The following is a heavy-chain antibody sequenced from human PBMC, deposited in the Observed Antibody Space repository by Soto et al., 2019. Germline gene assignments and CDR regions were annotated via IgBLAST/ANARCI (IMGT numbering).Heavy chain of an antibody. Sequence: SVKVSCKASGGTFSSYAISWVLQAPGQGLEWMGGIIPIFGTANYAQKFQGRVTITADESTSTAYMELSSLRSEDTAVYYCARDLPPGYDSSGYYHWFDPWGQGTLVTVSS. J-gene: IGHJ5*02. D-gene: IGHD3-22*01. CDR2: IIPIFGTA. CDR3: ARDLPPGYDSSGYYHWFDP. V-gene: IGHV1-69*13. CDR1: GGTFSSYA.